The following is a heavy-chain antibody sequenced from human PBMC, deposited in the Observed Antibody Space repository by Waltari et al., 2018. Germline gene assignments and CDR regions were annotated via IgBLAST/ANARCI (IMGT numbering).Heavy chain of an antibody. CDR1: CVSFSGYS. Sequence: QVQLQQWGAGLLKPSEPLSLTFAVYCVSFSGYSWSWIRQPPGKGLEWIGEINHSGSTNYNPSLKSRVTISVDTSKNQFSLKLSSVTAADTAVYYCARDLAGRYQLPHTKGCWFDPWGQGTLVTVSS. CDR3: ARDLAGRYQLPHTKGCWFDP. CDR2: INHSGST. J-gene: IGHJ5*02. D-gene: IGHD2-2*01. V-gene: IGHV4-34*01.